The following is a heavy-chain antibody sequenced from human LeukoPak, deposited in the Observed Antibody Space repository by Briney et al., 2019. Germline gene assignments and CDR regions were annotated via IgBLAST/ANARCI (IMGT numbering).Heavy chain of an antibody. CDR3: ARDAPVRTSAFDI. D-gene: IGHD4/OR15-4a*01. J-gene: IGHJ3*02. CDR2: IWYDGSNK. V-gene: IGHV3-33*01. CDR1: GFTFSSYG. Sequence: PGGSLRLSCAASGFTFSSYGMHGVGQAPGKGREGVAVIWYDGSNKYYADSVKGRFTISRNNAKNSLYLQMNSLRAEDTAVYYCARDAPVRTSAFDIWGQGTMVTVSS.